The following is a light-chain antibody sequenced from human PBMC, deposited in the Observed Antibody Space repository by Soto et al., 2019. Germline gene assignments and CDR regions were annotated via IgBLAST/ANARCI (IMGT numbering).Light chain of an antibody. J-gene: IGLJ3*02. V-gene: IGLV1-44*01. CDR1: RSNIGNNA. CDR2: NNN. Sequence: QSVLTQPPSASGTPGQRVTISCSGSRSNIGNNAVTWYQQFPGTAPKLLIYNNNQRPSGVPDRFSGSKSSTSASLAISGLQSDDEAHYYCPPSDYSPNAQGVFGGGTKLTLL. CDR3: PPSDYSPNAQGV.